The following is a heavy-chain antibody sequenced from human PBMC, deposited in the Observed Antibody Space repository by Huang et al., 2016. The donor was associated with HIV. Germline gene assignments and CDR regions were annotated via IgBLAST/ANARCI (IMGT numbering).Heavy chain of an antibody. CDR1: GYTFTSNH. D-gene: IGHD6-19*01. CDR2: INPSGGST. V-gene: IGHV1-46*01. J-gene: IGHJ3*01. CDR3: ARVGSGWSLLGDALDF. Sequence: QVQLVQSGAEVTKPGASVRISCKASGYTFTSNHINWVRQAPGQGLEWMGKINPSGGSTEYAQKCQDRITMTRDRSTSTVYLELRSLTSDDTAIYYCARVGSGWSLLGDALDFWGRGTMVTVSS.